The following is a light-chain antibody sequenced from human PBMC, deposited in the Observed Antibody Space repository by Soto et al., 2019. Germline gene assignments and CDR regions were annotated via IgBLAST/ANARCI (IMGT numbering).Light chain of an antibody. CDR1: QSISSW. CDR3: QQYNSYLTWI. J-gene: IGKJ1*01. CDR2: KAS. V-gene: IGKV1-5*03. Sequence: DIQMTQSPSTLSASVGDRVTITCRASQSISSWLAWYQQKPGKAPKLLIYKASSLESGVPSRFSGSGSGTEFTLTISSLQPDDFATYYCQQYNSYLTWIFGEVTKV.